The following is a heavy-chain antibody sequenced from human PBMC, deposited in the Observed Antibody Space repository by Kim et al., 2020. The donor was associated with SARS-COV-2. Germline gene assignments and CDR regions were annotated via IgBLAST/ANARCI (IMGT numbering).Heavy chain of an antibody. V-gene: IGHV3-15*01. J-gene: IGHJ4*02. Sequence: APVEGRCTISSDDSKNTLLLRMNSLETEDTAVYYCTTVGAFGLVKYYFDYWGQGTLVTVSS. D-gene: IGHD3-3*01. CDR3: TTVGAFGLVKYYFDY.